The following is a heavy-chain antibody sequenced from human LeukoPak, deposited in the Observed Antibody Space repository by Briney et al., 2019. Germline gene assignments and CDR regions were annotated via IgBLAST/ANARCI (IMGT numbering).Heavy chain of an antibody. Sequence: ASVKVSCKASGYTFTSYGISWVRQAPGQGLEWMGWISAYNGNTNYAQKFQGRVTMTRDMSTSTVYMELSSLRSEDTAVYYCARDGRDYGGNSYYYYYMDVWGKGTTVTVSS. J-gene: IGHJ6*03. CDR1: GYTFTSYG. V-gene: IGHV1-18*01. CDR3: ARDGRDYGGNSYYYYYMDV. D-gene: IGHD4-23*01. CDR2: ISAYNGNT.